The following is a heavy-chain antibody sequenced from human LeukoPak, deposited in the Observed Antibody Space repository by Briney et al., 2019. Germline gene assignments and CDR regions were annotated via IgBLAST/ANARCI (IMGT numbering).Heavy chain of an antibody. D-gene: IGHD6-13*01. J-gene: IGHJ4*02. CDR1: GFTFSSYA. CDR2: ISRNGGST. Sequence: GGSLRLSCAASGFTFSSYAMHWVRQAPGKGLECVSAISRNGGSTYYADSVKGRFTISRANSKNTLYLQMGSLRAEDMAVYYCARGSYSSSWYGDYFDYWGQGTLVTVSS. V-gene: IGHV3-64*02. CDR3: ARGSYSSSWYGDYFDY.